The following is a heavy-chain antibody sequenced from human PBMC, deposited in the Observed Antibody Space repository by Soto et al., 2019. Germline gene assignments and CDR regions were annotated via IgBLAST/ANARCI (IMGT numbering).Heavy chain of an antibody. V-gene: IGHV1-3*01. CDR3: ASLPRRGDAFDI. CDR2: TNAGNGNT. CDR1: GYTFTSYA. Sequence: ASVKVSCKASGYTFTSYAMHWVRQAPGQRLEWMGWTNAGNGNTKYSQKFQGRVTITRDTSASTAYMELSSLRSEDTAVYYCASLPRRGDAFDIWGQGTMVTVSS. J-gene: IGHJ3*02.